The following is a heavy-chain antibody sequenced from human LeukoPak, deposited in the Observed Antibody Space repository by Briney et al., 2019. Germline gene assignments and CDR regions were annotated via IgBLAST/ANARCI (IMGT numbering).Heavy chain of an antibody. CDR1: GFTFSSYA. CDR2: ISGSGGST. V-gene: IGHV3-23*01. D-gene: IGHD4-11*01. J-gene: IGHJ4*02. Sequence: GGSLRLSCAASGFTFSSYAMSWVRQAPGKGLEWVSAISGSGGSTYYADSVKGRFTISRDNSKDTLYLQMNSLRAEDTAVYYCAKRNLDDYSYYFDYWGQGTLVTVSS. CDR3: AKRNLDDYSYYFDY.